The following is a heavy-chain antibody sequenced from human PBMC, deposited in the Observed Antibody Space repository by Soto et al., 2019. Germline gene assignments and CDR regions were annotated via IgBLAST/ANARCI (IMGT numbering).Heavy chain of an antibody. Sequence: ASVKVSCKTSGYAFTNSTIHWVRQAPGQSLEWMGWINGGTGHTRYSQKFQARVTITKDSSASSAYMELSSLGSEDTAVYYCARVLTPNWFDPWGQGTLVTASS. CDR1: GYAFTNST. CDR3: ARVLTPNWFDP. J-gene: IGHJ5*02. V-gene: IGHV1-3*01. D-gene: IGHD2-15*01. CDR2: INGGTGHT.